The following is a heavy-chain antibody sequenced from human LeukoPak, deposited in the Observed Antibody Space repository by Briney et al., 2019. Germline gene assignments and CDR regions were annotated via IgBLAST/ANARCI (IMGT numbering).Heavy chain of an antibody. J-gene: IGHJ4*02. V-gene: IGHV4-59*08. CDR1: GGSISGYY. CDR3: ARHGSSWYYFDY. D-gene: IGHD6-13*01. Sequence: SETLSLTCTVSGGSISGYYWSWIRQPPGKGLEWIGYIYYSGSTNYNPSLKSRVTISVDTSKNQFSLKLSSVTAADTAVYYCARHGSSWYYFDYWGQGTQVTVSS. CDR2: IYYSGST.